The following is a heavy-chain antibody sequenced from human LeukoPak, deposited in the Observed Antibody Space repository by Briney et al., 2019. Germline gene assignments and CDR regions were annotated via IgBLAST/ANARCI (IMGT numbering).Heavy chain of an antibody. V-gene: IGHV1-24*01. D-gene: IGHD6-6*01. J-gene: IGHJ4*02. CDR2: FDPEDGET. CDR3: ARGLPYSSSFNFDY. CDR1: GYTLTELS. Sequence: ASVKVSCKVSGYTLTELSMHWVRQAPGKGLEWMGGFDPEDGETIYAQKFQGRVTMTEDTSTDTAYMELSSLRSEDTAVYYCARGLPYSSSFNFDYWGQGTLVTVSS.